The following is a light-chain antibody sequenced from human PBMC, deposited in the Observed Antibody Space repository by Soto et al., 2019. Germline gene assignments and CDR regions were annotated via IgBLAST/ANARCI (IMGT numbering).Light chain of an antibody. V-gene: IGKV3-11*01. Sequence: EVVLTQSPATLSLSPGERAILSCRASHNVGYDLAWYQQRPGQSPRLLISDSFNRATGIPARFSGIGSGTDFTLTISSLEHEDCAVYYLHQHNGWPLTLGGGTKVE. J-gene: IGKJ4*01. CDR3: HQHNGWPLT. CDR1: HNVGYD. CDR2: DSF.